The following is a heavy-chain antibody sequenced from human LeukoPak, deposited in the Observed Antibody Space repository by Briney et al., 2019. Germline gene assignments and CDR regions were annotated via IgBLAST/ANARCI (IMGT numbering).Heavy chain of an antibody. D-gene: IGHD3-10*01. CDR3: AKDARLWCGELLD. J-gene: IGHJ4*02. V-gene: IGHV3-30*18. CDR1: GFTFSSYG. Sequence: GGSLRLSCAASGFTFSSYGMHWVRQAPGKGLEWVAVISYDGSNKYYADSVKGRFTISRDNSKNTLYLQMNSLRAEDTAVYYCAKDARLWCGELLDWGQGTLVTVSS. CDR2: ISYDGSNK.